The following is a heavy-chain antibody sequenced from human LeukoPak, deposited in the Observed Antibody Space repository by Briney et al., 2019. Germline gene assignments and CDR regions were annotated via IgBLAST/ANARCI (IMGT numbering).Heavy chain of an antibody. J-gene: IGHJ5*02. CDR3: ARSGIVMVVASTNWFDP. D-gene: IGHD2-15*01. CDR2: INHSGST. CDR1: GGSFSGYY. Sequence: ASETLSLTCAVYGGSFSGYYWSWIRQPPGKGLEWIGEINHSGSTNYNPSLKSRVTISVDTSKNQFSLKLSSVTAADTAVYYCARSGIVMVVASTNWFDPWGQGTLVTVSS. V-gene: IGHV4-34*01.